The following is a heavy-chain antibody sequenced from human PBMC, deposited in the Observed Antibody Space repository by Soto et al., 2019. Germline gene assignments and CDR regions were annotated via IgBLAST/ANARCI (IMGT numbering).Heavy chain of an antibody. CDR1: GCTFTSYG. V-gene: IGHV1-18*04. CDR2: ISAYNGNT. J-gene: IGHJ6*02. Sequence: QVQLVQSGAEVKKPGASVKVSCKASGCTFTSYGISWVRQAPGQGLEWMGWISAYNGNTNYAQKLQGRVTMTTDTSTSTAYMELRSLRSDDTAVYYCARERDYDFWSGSDYYGMDVWGQGTTVTVSS. D-gene: IGHD3-3*01. CDR3: ARERDYDFWSGSDYYGMDV.